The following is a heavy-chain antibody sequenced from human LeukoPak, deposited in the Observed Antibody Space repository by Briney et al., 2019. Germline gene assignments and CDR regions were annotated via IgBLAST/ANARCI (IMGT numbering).Heavy chain of an antibody. J-gene: IGHJ4*02. D-gene: IGHD3-22*01. CDR2: IYSGGST. Sequence: GGSLRLSCAASGFTVSSNYMSWVRQAPGKGLEWVSVIYSGGSTYYADSVKGRFTISRDNSKNTLYLQMNSLRAEDTAVYYCARRNFDSSGYNAYYFDYWGQGTLVTVSS. V-gene: IGHV3-53*01. CDR1: GFTVSSNY. CDR3: ARRNFDSSGYNAYYFDY.